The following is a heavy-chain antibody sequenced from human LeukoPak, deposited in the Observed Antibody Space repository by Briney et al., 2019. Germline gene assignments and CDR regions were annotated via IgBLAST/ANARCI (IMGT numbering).Heavy chain of an antibody. V-gene: IGHV4-39*01. CDR2: IYYGRTT. Sequence: SETLSLTCTVSAGSISSSSHHWGWIRQSPGKGLEWIGSIYYGRTTYYNPSLNSRVHIRSHVQEQFSLQLNSVTAADTAVYYCVRHDGRGGATMGALDSWGQGSLVTVSS. J-gene: IGHJ4*02. CDR1: AGSISSSSHH. D-gene: IGHD5-12*01. CDR3: VRHDGRGGATMGALDS.